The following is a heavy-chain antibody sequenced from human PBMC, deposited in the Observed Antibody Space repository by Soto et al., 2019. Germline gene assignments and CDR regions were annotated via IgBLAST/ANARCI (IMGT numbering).Heavy chain of an antibody. CDR3: AKQFDY. Sequence: GGSLRLSCAASGFTFSSYGMHWVRQAPGKGLEWVAVISYDGSNKYYAETVKGRFTISRDNSKNTLYLQMNSLRAEDTAVYYCAKQFDYWGQGTLVTVSS. CDR1: GFTFSSYG. V-gene: IGHV3-30*18. CDR2: ISYDGSNK. J-gene: IGHJ4*02.